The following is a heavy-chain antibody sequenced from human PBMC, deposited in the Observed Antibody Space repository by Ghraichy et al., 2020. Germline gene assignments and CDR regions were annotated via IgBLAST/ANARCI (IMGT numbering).Heavy chain of an antibody. Sequence: SKTLSLTCAVYGGSFSGYYWSWIRQPPGKGLEWIGEINHSGSTNYNPSLKSRVTISVDTSKNQFSLKLSSVTAADTAVYYCARGKKTMVRGVITLFDYWGQGTLVTVSS. CDR1: GGSFSGYY. CDR3: ARGKKTMVRGVITLFDY. V-gene: IGHV4-34*01. J-gene: IGHJ4*02. D-gene: IGHD3-10*01. CDR2: INHSGST.